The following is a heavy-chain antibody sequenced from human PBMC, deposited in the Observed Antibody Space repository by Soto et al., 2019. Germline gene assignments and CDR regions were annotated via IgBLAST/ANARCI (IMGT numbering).Heavy chain of an antibody. CDR1: GGSISSVGYY. CDR3: ARDAGGWYHLRSPWFDP. Sequence: QVQLQESGPGLVKPSQTLSLTCTVSGGSISSVGYYWSWIRQHPGKGREWIGYIYYSGSAYYNPSIKSRVTISVDTSKNQSSMRLSSVTAADTAVYYGARDAGGWYHLRSPWFDPWGQGTLVTVSS. D-gene: IGHD2-2*01. V-gene: IGHV4-31*03. CDR2: IYYSGSA. J-gene: IGHJ5*02.